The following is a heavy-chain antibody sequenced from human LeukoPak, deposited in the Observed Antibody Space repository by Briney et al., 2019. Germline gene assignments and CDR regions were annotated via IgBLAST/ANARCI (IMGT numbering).Heavy chain of an antibody. Sequence: GGSLRLSCAASGFTFSSYAMSWVRQAPGKGLEWVSAISGSGGSTYYADSVKGRFTISRDNSKNTLYLQMNSLKAEDAAVYYCAKSAGKHYYYGMDVWGQGTTVTVSS. CDR2: ISGSGGST. V-gene: IGHV3-23*01. CDR3: AKSAGKHYYYGMDV. J-gene: IGHJ6*02. CDR1: GFTFSSYA. D-gene: IGHD3-10*01.